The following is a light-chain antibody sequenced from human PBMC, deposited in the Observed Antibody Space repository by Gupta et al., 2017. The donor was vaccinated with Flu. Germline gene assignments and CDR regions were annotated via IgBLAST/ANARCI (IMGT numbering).Light chain of an antibody. CDR2: DDS. Sequence: SYVLTQPPSASVAPGKTASLTCGGNNIGIKSVQWYQQKPGQAPVLVVHDDSNRPSGIPERFSGSNSGNTATLTIRRVEAGDEADYYCQVWDSSDDHVAFGGGTKLTVL. CDR3: QVWDSSDDHVA. CDR1: NIGIKS. V-gene: IGLV3-21*03. J-gene: IGLJ2*01.